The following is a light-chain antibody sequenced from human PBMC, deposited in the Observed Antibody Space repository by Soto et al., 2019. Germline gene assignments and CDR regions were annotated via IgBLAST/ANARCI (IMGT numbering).Light chain of an antibody. CDR1: QSVSSN. CDR2: GAS. CDR3: QQYNNWPPWM. J-gene: IGKJ1*01. Sequence: EIVMTQSPATLSVSPGERATLSCRASQSVSSNLAWYQQKPGQAPRLLIYGASTRATGIPARFSGSGSGTEFTLTISSLQSEAFAVYYCQQYNNWPPWMFGQGTKVEIK. V-gene: IGKV3-15*01.